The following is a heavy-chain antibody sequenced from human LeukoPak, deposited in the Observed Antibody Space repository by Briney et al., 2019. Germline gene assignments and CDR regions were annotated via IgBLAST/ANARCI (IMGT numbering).Heavy chain of an antibody. CDR2: ISAYNGNT. Sequence: ASVKVSCKASGYTFTSYGIGWVRQAPGQGLEWMGWISAYNGNTNYAQKLQGRVTMTTDTSTSTAYMELRSLRSDDTAVYYCASGSYYDSSGSFDYWGQGTLVTVSS. CDR1: GYTFTSYG. D-gene: IGHD3-22*01. J-gene: IGHJ4*02. V-gene: IGHV1-18*01. CDR3: ASGSYYDSSGSFDY.